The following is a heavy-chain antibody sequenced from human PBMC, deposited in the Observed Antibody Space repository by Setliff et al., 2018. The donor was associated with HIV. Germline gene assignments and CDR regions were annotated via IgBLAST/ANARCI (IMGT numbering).Heavy chain of an antibody. CDR2: IIPIFGTT. J-gene: IGHJ4*02. CDR3: SGSILTGYYTFGADY. CDR1: GGTFSSYA. V-gene: IGHV1-69*05. Sequence: SVKVSCKASGGTFSSYAISWVRQAPGQGLEWMGGIIPIFGTTNYAQKFQGRVTITTDESTTTAYMELSSLRSEDTALYYRSGSILTGYYTFGADYWGQGTLVTVSS. D-gene: IGHD3-9*01.